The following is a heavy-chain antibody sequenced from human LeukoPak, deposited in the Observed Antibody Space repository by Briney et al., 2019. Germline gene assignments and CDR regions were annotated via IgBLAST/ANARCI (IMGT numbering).Heavy chain of an antibody. Sequence: GGSLRLSCAASGFTFSSYAMSWVRQAPGKGLEWVSAISGSGGSTYYADSVKGRFTISRDNSKNTLYLQMNSLRAEDTAVYYCASETGPYYYDSSGYYPFDYWGQGTLVTVSS. V-gene: IGHV3-23*01. D-gene: IGHD3-22*01. CDR3: ASETGPYYYDSSGYYPFDY. J-gene: IGHJ4*02. CDR2: ISGSGGST. CDR1: GFTFSSYA.